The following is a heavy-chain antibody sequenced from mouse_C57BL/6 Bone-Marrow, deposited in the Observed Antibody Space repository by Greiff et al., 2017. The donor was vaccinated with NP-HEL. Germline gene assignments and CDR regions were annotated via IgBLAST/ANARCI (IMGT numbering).Heavy chain of an antibody. CDR2: IYPRSGNT. D-gene: IGHD1-1*01. CDR3: ARELYYGSSSAWFAY. V-gene: IGHV1-81*01. J-gene: IGHJ3*01. CDR1: GYTFTSYG. Sequence: QVQLKESGAELARPGASVKLSCKASGYTFTSYGISWVKQRTGQGLEWIGEIYPRSGNTYYNEKFKGKATLTADKSSSTAYMELRSLTSEDSAVYFCARELYYGSSSAWFAYWGQGTLVTVSA.